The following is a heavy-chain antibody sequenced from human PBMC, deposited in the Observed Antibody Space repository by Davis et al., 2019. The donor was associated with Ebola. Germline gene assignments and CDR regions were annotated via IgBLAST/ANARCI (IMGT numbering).Heavy chain of an antibody. CDR1: GFTFSSYA. Sequence: GESLKISCAASGFTFSSYAMSWVRQAPGKGLEWVSAISGSGGSTYYADSVKGRFTISRDNSKNTLYLQMNSLIAEDTAVYYCAKEVAAAGGVYYYYYYGMDVWGQGTTVTVSS. CDR3: AKEVAAAGGVYYYYYYGMDV. V-gene: IGHV3-23*01. CDR2: ISGSGGST. D-gene: IGHD6-13*01. J-gene: IGHJ6*02.